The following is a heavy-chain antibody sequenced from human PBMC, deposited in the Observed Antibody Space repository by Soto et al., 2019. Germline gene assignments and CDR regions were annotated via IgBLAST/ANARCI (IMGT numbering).Heavy chain of an antibody. CDR1: GGSISSYY. CDR2: IYYSGST. Sequence: SETLSLTCTVSGGSISSYYWSWIRQPPGKGLEWIGYIYYSGSTNYNPSLKSRVTVSVDTSKNQFSLKLSSVTAADTAVYYCARIRCSSTSCYSRSVFDIWGQGTMVTVSS. V-gene: IGHV4-59*01. D-gene: IGHD2-2*02. CDR3: ARIRCSSTSCYSRSVFDI. J-gene: IGHJ3*02.